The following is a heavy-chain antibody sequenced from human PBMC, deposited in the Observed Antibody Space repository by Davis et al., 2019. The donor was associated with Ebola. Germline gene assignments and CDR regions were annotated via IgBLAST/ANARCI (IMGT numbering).Heavy chain of an antibody. D-gene: IGHD3-3*01. CDR1: GGSFSGYY. CDR2: IYHSGST. CDR3: ARAYHDFWSGYYGSVYFDY. Sequence: SETLSLTCAVYGGSFSGYYWSWIRQPPGKGLEWIGEIYHSGSTNYNPSLKSRVTISVDKSKNQFSLKLSSVTAADTAVYYCARAYHDFWSGYYGSVYFDYWGQGTLVTVSS. V-gene: IGHV4-34*01. J-gene: IGHJ4*02.